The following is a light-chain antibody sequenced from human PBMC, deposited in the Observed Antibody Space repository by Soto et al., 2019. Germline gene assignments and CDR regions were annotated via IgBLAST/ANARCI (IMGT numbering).Light chain of an antibody. CDR1: EDIGND. CDR2: SAT. CDR3: LQDYTYPLS. J-gene: IGKJ4*01. Sequence: GDRVSISCRASEDIGNDFGWYQQKPGKAPKLLIYSATSLRNGVPSRFSGSGSGTDFTLTISSLQPEDFATYYCLQDYTYPLSFGGGTKV. V-gene: IGKV1-6*01.